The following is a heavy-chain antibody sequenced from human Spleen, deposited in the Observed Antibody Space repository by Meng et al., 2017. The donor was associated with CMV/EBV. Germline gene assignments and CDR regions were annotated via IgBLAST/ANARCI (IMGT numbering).Heavy chain of an antibody. D-gene: IGHD2-2*01. Sequence: GESLKISCAASGFTFSSYSMNWVRQSPGKGLEWVSSISSSSSYIYYADSVKGRFTISRDKAKNSLYLQMNSLRAEDTAVYYCARGGVGYCSSTCCYYYYGMDVWGQGTTVTVSS. J-gene: IGHJ6*02. CDR3: ARGGVGYCSSTCCYYYYGMDV. V-gene: IGHV3-21*01. CDR2: ISSSSSYI. CDR1: GFTFSSYS.